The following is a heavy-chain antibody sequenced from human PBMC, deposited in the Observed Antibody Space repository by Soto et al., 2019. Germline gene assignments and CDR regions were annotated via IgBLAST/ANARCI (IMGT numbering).Heavy chain of an antibody. Sequence: PGGSLRLSCAASGFTFNNYAMNWVRQAPGMGLEWVATISNTGGGTYYADSVKGRFTISRDNSKNTLYLQMSSLRVEDTAVYYCAKDRLAGNIDYWGQGTQVTSPQ. CDR1: GFTFNNYA. CDR2: ISNTGGGT. V-gene: IGHV3-23*01. J-gene: IGHJ4*02. CDR3: AKDRLAGNIDY.